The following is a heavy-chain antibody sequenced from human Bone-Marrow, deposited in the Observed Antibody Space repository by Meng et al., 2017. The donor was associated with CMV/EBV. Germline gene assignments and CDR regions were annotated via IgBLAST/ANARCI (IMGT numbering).Heavy chain of an antibody. CDR2: VSSSGSTI. Sequence: LSLTCTVSGGPISSYYWSWIRQPPGKGLEWVSYVSSSGSTIYYADSVKGRFTSSRDNAKNSLYLQMNSLLGEDTAVYYCARVRNAFDIWGQGTMVTVSS. V-gene: IGHV3-11*04. J-gene: IGHJ3*02. CDR1: GGPISSYY. CDR3: ARVRNAFDI.